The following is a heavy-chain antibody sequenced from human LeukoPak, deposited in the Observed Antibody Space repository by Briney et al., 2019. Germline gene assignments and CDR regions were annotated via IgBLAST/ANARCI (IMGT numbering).Heavy chain of an antibody. CDR1: GGSIRSGDNY. D-gene: IGHD4-23*01. V-gene: IGHV4-30-4*08. CDR3: ARDKRASTVVTPNDAFDI. Sequence: PSETLSLTCTVSGGSIRSGDNYWSWVRQPPGKGLEWIGYIFYSGNTYYNPSLKSRVAISVDTSKNQFSLKLSSVTAADTAVYYCARDKRASTVVTPNDAFDIWGQGTMVTVSS. J-gene: IGHJ3*02. CDR2: IFYSGNT.